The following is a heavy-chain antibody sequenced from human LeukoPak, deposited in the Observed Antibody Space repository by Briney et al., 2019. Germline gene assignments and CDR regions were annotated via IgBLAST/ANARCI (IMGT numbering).Heavy chain of an antibody. CDR2: INRNGGST. CDR1: GFTFDDYG. J-gene: IGHJ4*02. V-gene: IGHV3-20*04. D-gene: IGHD2-8*01. Sequence: GGSLRLSCAASGFTFDDYGMSWVRQPPGKGLEWVSGINRNGGSTDYADSVKGRFTISRDNAKNSHFLQMNSLRVEDTALYYCARGFRNGPFDCWGQGTLVTVSS. CDR3: ARGFRNGPFDC.